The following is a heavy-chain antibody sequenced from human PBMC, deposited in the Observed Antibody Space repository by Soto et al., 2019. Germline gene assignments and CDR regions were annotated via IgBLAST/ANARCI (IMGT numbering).Heavy chain of an antibody. V-gene: IGHV3-23*01. J-gene: IGHJ4*02. CDR2: ISRYGDHT. D-gene: IGHD3-22*01. Sequence: PGESLKISCAASGFTFTNYPMSWVRQAPGKGLEWVSAISRYGDHTHYADSVRGRFTVSRDNSRDTLYLQMNSLRAEDTAVYYCVKAHSTGYYGGFDYWGQGTLVTVSS. CDR1: GFTFTNYP. CDR3: VKAHSTGYYGGFDY.